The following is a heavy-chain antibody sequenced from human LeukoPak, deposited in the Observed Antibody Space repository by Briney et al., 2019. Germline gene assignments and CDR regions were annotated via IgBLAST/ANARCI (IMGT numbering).Heavy chain of an antibody. V-gene: IGHV4-61*02. CDR3: AREEGNYYGSGSYYYFDY. J-gene: IGHJ4*02. D-gene: IGHD3-10*01. CDR1: SGSISSGSNY. Sequence: SETLSFTCTVSSGSISSGSNYWSWIRQTAGKGLEWIGRIYTSGSTNYNPSLKSRVTISVDTSKNQFSLKLSSVTAADTAVYYCAREEGNYYGSGSYYYFDYWGQGTLVTVSS. CDR2: IYTSGST.